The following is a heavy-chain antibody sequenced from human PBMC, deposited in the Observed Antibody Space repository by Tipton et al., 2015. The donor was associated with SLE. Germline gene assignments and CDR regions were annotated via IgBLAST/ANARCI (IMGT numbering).Heavy chain of an antibody. CDR3: ARGVHILTGYSSWDAFDI. CDR2: IFHSGST. CDR1: GYSISSGYY. V-gene: IGHV4-38-2*01. J-gene: IGHJ3*02. Sequence: TLSLTCAVSGYSISSGYYWGWIRQPPGKGLEWIGSIFHSGSTNYNPSLNSRVTISVDTSKHQVSLKLSSVTAADTAVYYCARGVHILTGYSSWDAFDIWGQGTMVSVSS. D-gene: IGHD3-9*01.